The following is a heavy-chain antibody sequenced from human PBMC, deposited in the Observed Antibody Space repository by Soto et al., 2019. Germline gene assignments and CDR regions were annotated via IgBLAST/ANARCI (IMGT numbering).Heavy chain of an antibody. D-gene: IGHD3-3*01. CDR2: IKSKTDGGTT. V-gene: IGHV3-15*07. CDR1: GFTFSNAW. J-gene: IGHJ4*02. CDR3: TTLRLEWLSHFDY. Sequence: EVQLVESGGGLVKPGGSLRLSCAASGFTFSNAWMNWVRQAPGKGLEWVGRIKSKTDGGTTDYAAPVKGRFTISRDDSKNTLYLQMNSLKTEDTAVYYCTTLRLEWLSHFDYWGQGTLVTVSS.